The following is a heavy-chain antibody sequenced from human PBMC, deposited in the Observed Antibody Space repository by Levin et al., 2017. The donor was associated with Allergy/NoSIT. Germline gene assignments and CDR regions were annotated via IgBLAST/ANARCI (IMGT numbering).Heavy chain of an antibody. CDR1: GYTFSTYG. J-gene: IGHJ4*02. Sequence: ASVKVSCKASGYTFSTYGINWVRQAPGQGLEWMGWSSSYSDNTHYAQKFRGRLTITTDTSTSTAYMELRSLRSDDTAIYYCARDLYGDYEAADWGQGTLVTVSS. CDR3: ARDLYGDYEAAD. D-gene: IGHD4-17*01. CDR2: SSSYSDNT. V-gene: IGHV1-18*01.